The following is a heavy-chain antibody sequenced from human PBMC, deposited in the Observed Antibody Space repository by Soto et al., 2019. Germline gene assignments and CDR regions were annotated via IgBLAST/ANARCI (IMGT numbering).Heavy chain of an antibody. CDR1: GGSISSDDYY. CDR2: IHSSGSI. CDR3: ARDLDGLHDDTSGPFPRPG. D-gene: IGHD3-22*01. V-gene: IGHV4-30-4*01. J-gene: IGHJ1*01. Sequence: SETLSLTCTVSGGSISSDDYYWRWIRQAPGRGLEWIGYIHSSGSIYYNPSLKSRATMSIDTAGNQFSLKVSSVTVADTAVYYCARDLDGLHDDTSGPFPRPGWGQGTLVTVSS.